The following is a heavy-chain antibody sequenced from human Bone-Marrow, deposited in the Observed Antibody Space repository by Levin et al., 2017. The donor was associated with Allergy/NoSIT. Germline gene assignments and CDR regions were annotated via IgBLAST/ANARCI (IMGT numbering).Heavy chain of an antibody. D-gene: IGHD2-2*02. J-gene: IGHJ5*02. CDR3: ARDYTT. Sequence: KASETLSLTCAVYGGSFSAYYWSWIRQPPGRGLECIGEINRSGSTYHIPSLKSRVTISVDRSKNQFSLKLTSLTAADTAVYFCARDYTTWGQGTLVTISS. V-gene: IGHV4-34*01. CDR1: GGSFSAYY. CDR2: INRSGST.